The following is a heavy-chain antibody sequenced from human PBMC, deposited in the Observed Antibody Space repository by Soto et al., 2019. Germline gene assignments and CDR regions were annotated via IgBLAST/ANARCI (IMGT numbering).Heavy chain of an antibody. CDR3: AVYTAGIGGDGS. J-gene: IGHJ5*02. D-gene: IGHD2-21*02. V-gene: IGHV4-61*03. CDR2: IRPAVSS. CDR1: GASVSSGNFH. Sequence: QVQLQESGPGLVKPSETLSLTCTVSGASVSSGNFHWSWIRQPPGKGLEWIGQIRPAVSSNYDSSLKSRVXXXLXXSKNLFSLILDSVTAADTAMYYCAVYTAGIGGDGSWGQGTMVTVSS.